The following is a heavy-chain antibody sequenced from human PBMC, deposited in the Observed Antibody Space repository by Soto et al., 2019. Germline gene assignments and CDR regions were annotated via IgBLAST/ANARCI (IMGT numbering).Heavy chain of an antibody. D-gene: IGHD7-27*01. Sequence: HPGGSLRLSCTASGFTFSGSAMHWVRQASGKGLEWVGRIRSKANSYATEYGASVKGRFTISRDDSKNTVYLQMNSLKVEDTAVYYCSRPNWGSSDHWGQGSLVTVSS. V-gene: IGHV3-73*01. CDR2: IRSKANSYAT. CDR3: SRPNWGSSDH. J-gene: IGHJ4*02. CDR1: GFTFSGSA.